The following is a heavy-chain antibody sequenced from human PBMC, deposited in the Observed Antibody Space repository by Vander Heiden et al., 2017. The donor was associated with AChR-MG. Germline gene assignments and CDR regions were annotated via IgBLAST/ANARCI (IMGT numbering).Heavy chain of an antibody. CDR3: ARVDFYYYYYMDV. CDR2: IIPILGTA. Sequence: QVQLVQSGAEVKKPASSVKVSCTVSGGSFSSYAISWVRQAPGQGLEWMGGIIPILGTASYAQRFQGRVTLTADESTSTAYMELSSLRSEDTAVYYCARVDFYYYYYMDVWGKGTTVNVSS. CDR1: GGSFSSYA. V-gene: IGHV1-69*01. J-gene: IGHJ6*03. D-gene: IGHD3-9*01.